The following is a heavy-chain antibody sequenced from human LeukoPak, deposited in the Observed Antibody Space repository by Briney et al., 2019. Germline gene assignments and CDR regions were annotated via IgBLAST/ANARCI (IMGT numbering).Heavy chain of an antibody. Sequence: GGSLRLSCAASGFTFSSYAMSWVRQAPGKGLEWVSAISGSGGSTYYADSVKGRFTISRDNSKNTLYLQMNSLRAEDTAVYYCANPYGEYQGKYFQHWGQGTLVTVSS. V-gene: IGHV3-23*01. J-gene: IGHJ1*01. CDR1: GFTFSSYA. CDR2: ISGSGGST. D-gene: IGHD4-17*01. CDR3: ANPYGEYQGKYFQH.